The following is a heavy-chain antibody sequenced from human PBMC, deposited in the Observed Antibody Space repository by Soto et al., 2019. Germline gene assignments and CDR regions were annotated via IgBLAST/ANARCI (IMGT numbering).Heavy chain of an antibody. CDR2: IYSGGST. Sequence: EVQLVESGGGLVQPGGSLRLSCAGSGFTVSTKYMSWVRQAPGKGLEWVSVIYSGGSTFYAHSVRGRFTISRDNSKNTVDLQMNSLSADDTAVYYCARDPWAADYWGQGTLVTVSS. CDR3: ARDPWAADY. J-gene: IGHJ4*02. CDR1: GFTVSTKY. D-gene: IGHD3-16*01. V-gene: IGHV3-66*01.